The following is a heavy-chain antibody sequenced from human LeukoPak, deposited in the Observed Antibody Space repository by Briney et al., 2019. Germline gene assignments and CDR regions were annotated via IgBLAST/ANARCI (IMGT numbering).Heavy chain of an antibody. J-gene: IGHJ6*03. Sequence: GSSVKVSCKASGYTFTSYDINWVRQATGQGLEWMGSMNPNSGNTGYAQKFQGRVTMTRNTSISTAYMELSSLRSEDTAVYYCARGRRSRVAATTGYYYYMDVWGKGTTVTVSS. CDR1: GYTFTSYD. D-gene: IGHD2-15*01. CDR2: MNPNSGNT. V-gene: IGHV1-8*01. CDR3: ARGRRSRVAATTGYYYYMDV.